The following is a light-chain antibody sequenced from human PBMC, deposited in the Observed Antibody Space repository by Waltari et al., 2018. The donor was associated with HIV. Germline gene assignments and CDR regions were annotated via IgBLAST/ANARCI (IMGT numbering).Light chain of an antibody. CDR1: QGISTA. CDR3: QQFYSSPYS. V-gene: IGKV1-13*02. Sequence: IQLTQSPSSLSASVGDRVTISCRASQGISTALAWYQQKPGKAPKLLIYDASNLESGVPSRFSGSGAGTDCTLTISSLQPEDFATYYCQQFYSSPYSFGQGTKLEIK. J-gene: IGKJ2*03. CDR2: DAS.